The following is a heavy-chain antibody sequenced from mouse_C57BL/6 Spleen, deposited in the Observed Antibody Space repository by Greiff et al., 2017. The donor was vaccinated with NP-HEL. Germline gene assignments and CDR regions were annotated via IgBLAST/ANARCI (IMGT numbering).Heavy chain of an antibody. CDR1: GYAFSSSW. V-gene: IGHV1-82*01. CDR2: IYPGDGDT. D-gene: IGHD2-1*01. Sequence: VQLQQSGPELVKPGASVKISCKASGYAFSSSWMNWVKQRPGKGLEWIGRIYPGDGDTNYNGKFKGKATLTADKSSSTAYMQLSSLTSEDSAVYFCARYYYGNYGAMDYWGQGTSVTVSS. CDR3: ARYYYGNYGAMDY. J-gene: IGHJ4*01.